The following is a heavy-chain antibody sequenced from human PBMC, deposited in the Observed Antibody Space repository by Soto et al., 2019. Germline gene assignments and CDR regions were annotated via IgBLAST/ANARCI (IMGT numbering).Heavy chain of an antibody. J-gene: IGHJ4*02. CDR3: TRDIGGWGAY. D-gene: IGHD3-10*01. V-gene: IGHV3-74*01. CDR2: TNEDGSII. Sequence: EVQLVESGGGLVQPGGSLRLSCAASGFTFSSYWMHCVRQAPGKGLVWVSRTNEDGSIINYADSVKGRFTISRDNAKDILYLEMNGLRVEDTAVYYCTRDIGGWGAYWGQGALVTVSS. CDR1: GFTFSSYW.